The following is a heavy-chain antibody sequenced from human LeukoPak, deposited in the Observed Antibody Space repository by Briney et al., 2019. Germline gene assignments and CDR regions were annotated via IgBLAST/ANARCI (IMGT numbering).Heavy chain of an antibody. CDR2: ISSSSSYI. CDR3: ARDHGGYCSSTSCPWNYYGMDV. CDR1: GFTFSSYE. V-gene: IGHV3-21*01. J-gene: IGHJ6*02. D-gene: IGHD2-2*01. Sequence: GGSLRLSCAASGFTFSSYEMNWVRQAPGKGLEWVSSISSSSSYIYYADSVKGRFTISRDNAKNSLYLQMNSLRAEDTAVYYCARDHGGYCSSTSCPWNYYGMDVWGQGTTVTVSS.